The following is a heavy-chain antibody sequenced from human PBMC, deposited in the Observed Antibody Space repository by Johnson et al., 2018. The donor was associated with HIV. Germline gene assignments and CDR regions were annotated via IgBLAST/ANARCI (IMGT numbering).Heavy chain of an antibody. V-gene: IGHV3-30*18. CDR2: ISYDGSNN. CDR3: AKPPSMGADAFDI. J-gene: IGHJ3*02. CDR1: GFTFSSYD. D-gene: IGHD3-16*01. Sequence: QVQLVESGGGVVQPGRSLRLSCAASGFTFSSYDMHWVRQAPGKGLEWVAVISYDGSNNYYADSVKGRFTISRDNSKNTLYLQVTSLRAEDTAGYYCAKPPSMGADAFDIWGQGTGVTVSS.